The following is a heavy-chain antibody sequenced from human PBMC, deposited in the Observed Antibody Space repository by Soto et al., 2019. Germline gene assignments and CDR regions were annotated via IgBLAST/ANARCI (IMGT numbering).Heavy chain of an antibody. D-gene: IGHD3-3*01. J-gene: IGHJ4*02. CDR1: GGSFSGYY. V-gene: IGHV4-34*01. CDR2: INHSGST. Sequence: SETLSLTCAVYGGSFSGYYWSWILQPPGKGLEWIGEINHSGSTNYNPSLKSRVTISVDTSKNQFSLKLSSVTAADTAVYYCARGQGYDFWIGYYYPAPTFDYWGQGTLVTVSS. CDR3: ARGQGYDFWIGYYYPAPTFDY.